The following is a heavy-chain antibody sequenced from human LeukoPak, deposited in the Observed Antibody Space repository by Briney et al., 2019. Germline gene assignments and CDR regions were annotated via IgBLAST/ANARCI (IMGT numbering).Heavy chain of an antibody. J-gene: IGHJ6*02. CDR3: ARARVVYGGNFVGLYYGMDV. CDR2: ISYSGST. V-gene: IGHV4-39*07. Sequence: SETLSLTCTVSGGSIGSSTYYWGWIRQPPGKGLEWIGIISYSGSTNYNPSLKSRVTISVDTSKNQFSLKLSSVTAADMAVYYCARARVVYGGNFVGLYYGMDVWGQGTTVTVSS. D-gene: IGHD4-23*01. CDR1: GGSIGSSTYY.